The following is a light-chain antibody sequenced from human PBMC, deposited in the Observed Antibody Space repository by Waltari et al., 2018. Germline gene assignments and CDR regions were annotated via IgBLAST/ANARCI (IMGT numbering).Light chain of an antibody. V-gene: IGKV1-33*01. Sequence: KPGKAPRLLIYDASNLETGVPSRFSGSGFGTDFTFTISSLQPEDFATYYCRQYESLPFFAGGTKVEVK. CDR2: DAS. CDR3: RQYESLPF. J-gene: IGKJ4*01.